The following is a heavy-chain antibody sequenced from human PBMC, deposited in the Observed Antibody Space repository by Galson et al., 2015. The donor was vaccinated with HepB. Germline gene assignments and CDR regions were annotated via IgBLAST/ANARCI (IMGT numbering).Heavy chain of an antibody. CDR2: ISYEGSNK. Sequence: SLRLSCAASGFSISTSGMHWVRQAAGKGLEWVAVISYEGSNKYYGDSVKGRFTVSRDNSENTLYLQMNSLRVEDTAVYYCGRGGLRAVAGTKGDYWGQGTLVTVSS. CDR1: GFSISTSG. CDR3: GRGGLRAVAGTKGDY. V-gene: IGHV3-30*19. D-gene: IGHD6-19*01. J-gene: IGHJ4*02.